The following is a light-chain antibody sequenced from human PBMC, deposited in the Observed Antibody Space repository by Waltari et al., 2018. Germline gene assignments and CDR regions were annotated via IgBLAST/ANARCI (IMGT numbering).Light chain of an antibody. CDR2: EVR. CDR1: SSDVGGYNY. CDR3: SSYTSSSKGV. Sequence: QSALTQPASVSGSPGQSITISCTGPSSDVGGYNYVSWYQQHPGKAPKLMIYEVRNRPSGVSNRFAGSKSGNTASLTISGLQAEDEADYYCSSYTSSSKGVFGGGTKLTVL. J-gene: IGLJ2*01. V-gene: IGLV2-14*01.